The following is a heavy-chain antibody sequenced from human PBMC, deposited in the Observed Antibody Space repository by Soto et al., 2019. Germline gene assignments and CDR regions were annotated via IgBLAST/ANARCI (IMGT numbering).Heavy chain of an antibody. CDR2: ISGSGVST. D-gene: IGHD6-19*01. CDR1: GFTFNSYA. CDR3: AKRGRGAVAFDY. V-gene: IGHV3-23*01. Sequence: PWGSLRLSCAASGFTFNSYAIIFFRQAPFKGLEWVSTISGSGVSTYYADSVKGRFTFSRDNSKNTLYLQMNSLRAEDTAVYYCAKRGRGAVAFDYWGQGTLVTVSS. J-gene: IGHJ4*02.